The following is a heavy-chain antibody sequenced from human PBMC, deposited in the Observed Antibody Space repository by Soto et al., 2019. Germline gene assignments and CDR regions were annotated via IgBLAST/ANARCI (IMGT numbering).Heavy chain of an antibody. CDR1: GYTFTSYA. Sequence: QVQLVQSGAEVKKPGASVKVSCKASGYTFTSYAMHWVRQAPGQRLEWMGWINAGNGNTKYSQKFQGRVTITRDTSASTAYMELSSLRSEDTAVYYCERVIGGWYYLDYWGQGTLVTVSS. V-gene: IGHV1-3*01. CDR2: INAGNGNT. J-gene: IGHJ4*02. D-gene: IGHD6-19*01. CDR3: ERVIGGWYYLDY.